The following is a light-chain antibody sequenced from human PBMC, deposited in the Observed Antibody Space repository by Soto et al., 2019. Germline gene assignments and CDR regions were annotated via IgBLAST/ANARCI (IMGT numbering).Light chain of an antibody. CDR1: QSVSSS. Sequence: DILLAQSPETLTFSPRDTGTLSCMSRQSVSSSFLAWYQQKPGQATRLLVYGASSRATGIPDRFSVSGSGTEFTLTISIRQSEDFAVYYYQQYNNWPRLTFGGGTKVHIK. J-gene: IGKJ4*02. V-gene: IGKV3D-15*03. CDR3: QQYNNWPRLT. CDR2: GAS.